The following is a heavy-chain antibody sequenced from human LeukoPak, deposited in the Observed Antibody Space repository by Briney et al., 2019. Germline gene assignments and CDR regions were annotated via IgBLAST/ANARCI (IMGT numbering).Heavy chain of an antibody. CDR1: GGSISSYY. CDR2: IYYSGST. V-gene: IGHV4-59*01. Sequence: SETLSLTCPVSGGSISSYYWSWIRQPPGKGLEWIGYIYYSGSTNYNPSLKSRVTISVDTSKNQFSLKLSSVTAADTAVYYCARTYYYGSGSLFDYWGQGTLVTVSS. CDR3: ARTYYYGSGSLFDY. D-gene: IGHD3-10*01. J-gene: IGHJ4*02.